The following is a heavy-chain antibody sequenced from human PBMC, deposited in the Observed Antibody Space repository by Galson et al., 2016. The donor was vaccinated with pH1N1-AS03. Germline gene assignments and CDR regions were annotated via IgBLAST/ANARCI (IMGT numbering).Heavy chain of an antibody. CDR3: SVCDFWSGSSGFDY. CDR1: ESTINKAS. CDR2: IKDKNDGERT. V-gene: IGHV3-15*01. J-gene: IGHJ4*02. D-gene: IGHD3-3*01. Sequence: SLRLSCAVSESTINKASLNWVRQAPGKGLEWVGRIKDKNDGERTDYASPVQGRFTIARDDSKSTLYLQMNSLKAEDTAVYYCSVCDFWSGSSGFDYWGQGTLVTVSS.